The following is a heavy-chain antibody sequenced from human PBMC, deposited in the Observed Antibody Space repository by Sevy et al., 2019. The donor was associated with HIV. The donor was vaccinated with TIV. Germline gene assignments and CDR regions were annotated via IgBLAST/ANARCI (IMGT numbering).Heavy chain of an antibody. J-gene: IGHJ6*02. CDR3: ARGLWFGDYYYYYGMDF. CDR2: IGTAGDT. D-gene: IGHD3-10*01. CDR1: GFTFSSYD. Sequence: GGSLRLSCAASGFTFSSYDMHWVRQATGKGLEWVSAIGTAGDTYCPGSVKGRFTISRENAKNSLYLQMNSLRAGDTAVDYCARGLWFGDYYYYYGMDFWGQGTTVTVSS. V-gene: IGHV3-13*01.